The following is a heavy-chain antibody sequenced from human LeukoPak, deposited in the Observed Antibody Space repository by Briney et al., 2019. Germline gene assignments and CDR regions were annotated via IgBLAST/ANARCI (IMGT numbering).Heavy chain of an antibody. V-gene: IGHV4-34*01. CDR1: GGSFSGYY. CDR2: INHSGST. J-gene: IGHJ3*02. D-gene: IGHD5-12*01. Sequence: SETLSLTCAVYGGSFSGYYWSWIRQPPGKGLEWIGEINHSGSTNYNPSLKSRVTISVDTSKNQFSLKLNSVTAADTAVYYCARTQWLREYDAFDIWGQGTMVTVSS. CDR3: ARTQWLREYDAFDI.